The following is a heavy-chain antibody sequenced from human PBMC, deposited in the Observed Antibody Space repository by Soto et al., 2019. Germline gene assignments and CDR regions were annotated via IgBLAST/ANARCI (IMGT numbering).Heavy chain of an antibody. J-gene: IGHJ6*02. Sequence: QVQLQESGPGLVKPSQTLSLTCTVSGGSISSGGYYWSWIRQHPGKGLEWIGYIYYSGSTYYNPSLKSRVTISVDTSKNQFSLKLSSVTAADTAVYYCARDRIIWSGYYITNYYGMDVWGQGTTVTVSS. D-gene: IGHD3-3*01. CDR3: ARDRIIWSGYYITNYYGMDV. CDR2: IYYSGST. V-gene: IGHV4-31*03. CDR1: GGSISSGGYY.